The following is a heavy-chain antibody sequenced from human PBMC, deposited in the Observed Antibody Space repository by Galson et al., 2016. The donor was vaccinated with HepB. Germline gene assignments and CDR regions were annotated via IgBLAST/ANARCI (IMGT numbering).Heavy chain of an antibody. J-gene: IGHJ4*02. Sequence: PALVKPTQTLTLTCTFSGFPLSTNDGVAWIRQPPGKALEWLALIYRDGDKRHNPSLRSRLTITKDTSKNQVVLTLTNMDPVDTATYYCAHSPIASLPAASFDYWGQGTLVSVSS. D-gene: IGHD2-2*01. CDR2: IYRDGDK. V-gene: IGHV2-5*02. CDR1: GFPLSTNDG. CDR3: AHSPIASLPAASFDY.